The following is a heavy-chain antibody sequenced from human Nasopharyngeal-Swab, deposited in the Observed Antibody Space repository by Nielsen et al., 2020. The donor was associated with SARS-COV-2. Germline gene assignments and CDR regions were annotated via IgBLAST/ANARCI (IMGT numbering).Heavy chain of an antibody. D-gene: IGHD5-24*01. V-gene: IGHV3-9*01. CDR2: ISWNSGTI. CDR3: AKERGDGTSWYYFDY. J-gene: IGHJ4*02. Sequence: SLKISCAASGFTFDDYAMHWVRQAPGKGLEWVSGISWNSGTIGYADSVKGRFTISRDNAKNTLYLQITSLRPEDTALYYCAKERGDGTSWYYFDYWGQGTLVSVSS. CDR1: GFTFDDYA.